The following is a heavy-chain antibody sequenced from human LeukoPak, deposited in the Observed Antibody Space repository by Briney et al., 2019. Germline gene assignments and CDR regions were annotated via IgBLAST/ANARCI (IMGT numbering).Heavy chain of an antibody. CDR2: IYPGDSDT. Sequence: GESLKISCKGSGYSFTSYWIGWARQMPGKGLEWMGIIYPGDSDTRYSPSFQGQVTISADKSISTAYLQWSSLKASDTAMYYCARRSSIVVVTAAFDIWGQGTMVTVSS. CDR3: ARRSSIVVVTAAFDI. J-gene: IGHJ3*02. D-gene: IGHD2-21*02. V-gene: IGHV5-51*01. CDR1: GYSFTSYW.